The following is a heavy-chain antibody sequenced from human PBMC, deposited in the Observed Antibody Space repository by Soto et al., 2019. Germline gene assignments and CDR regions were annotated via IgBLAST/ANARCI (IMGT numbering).Heavy chain of an antibody. CDR1: GGTFSSYA. J-gene: IGHJ5*02. CDR3: AIEVRLVLFSTKPKGGNWFDH. CDR2: IIPIFGTA. Sequence: QVQLVQSGAEVKKPGSSVKVSCKASGGTFSSYAISWVRQAPGQGLEWMGGIIPIFGTANYAKTFQGRVSITADESKSIASMERSSLRSEDTAVYYCAIEVRLVLFSTKPKGGNWFDHWGQGPLVTASS. V-gene: IGHV1-69*01. D-gene: IGHD6-19*01.